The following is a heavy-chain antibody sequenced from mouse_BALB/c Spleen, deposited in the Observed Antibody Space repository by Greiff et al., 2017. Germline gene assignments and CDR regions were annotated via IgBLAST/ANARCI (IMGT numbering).Heavy chain of an antibody. D-gene: IGHD2-14*01. CDR3: AKGEAYYRYEY. J-gene: IGHJ2*01. CDR1: GFTFSSYT. Sequence: EVQGVESGGGLVKPGGSLKLSCAASGFTFSSYTMSWVRQTPEKRLEWVATISSGGGNTYYPDSVKGRFTISRDNAKNNLYLQMSSLRSEDTALYYCAKGEAYYRYEYWGQGTTLTVSS. CDR2: ISSGGGNT. V-gene: IGHV5-9*03.